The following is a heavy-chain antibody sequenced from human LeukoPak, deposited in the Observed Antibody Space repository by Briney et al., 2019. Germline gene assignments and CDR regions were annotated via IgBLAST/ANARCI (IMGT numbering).Heavy chain of an antibody. CDR1: GFTFSDYY. V-gene: IGHV3-23*01. J-gene: IGHJ4*02. CDR2: ISGSGGST. D-gene: IGHD3-22*01. CDR3: AKEKALVVITYFDY. Sequence: GGSLRLSCAASGFTFSDYYMSWVRQAPGKGLEWVSSISGSGGSTYYADSVKGRFTISRDNSKNTLYLQVSSLRAEDTAVYYCAKEKALVVITYFDYWGQGTLVTVS.